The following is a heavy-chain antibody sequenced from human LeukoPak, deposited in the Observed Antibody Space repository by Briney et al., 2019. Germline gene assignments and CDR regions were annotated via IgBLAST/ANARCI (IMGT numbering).Heavy chain of an antibody. CDR1: GFTFTTYA. CDR2: ISGSGGNT. CDR3: ARGRYYYDSSGYYYFDY. Sequence: GGSLRLSCAASGFTFTTYAMSWVRQAPGKGLEWVSGISGSGGNTYYADSVKGRFTISRDNSKNTLYLQMNSLRAEDTAVYYCARGRYYYDSSGYYYFDYWGQGTLVTVSS. V-gene: IGHV3-23*01. J-gene: IGHJ4*02. D-gene: IGHD3-22*01.